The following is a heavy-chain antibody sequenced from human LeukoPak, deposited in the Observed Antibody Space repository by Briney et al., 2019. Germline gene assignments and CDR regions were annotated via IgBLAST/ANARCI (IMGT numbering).Heavy chain of an antibody. J-gene: IGHJ5*02. CDR2: INPNSGGT. Sequence: ASVKVSCKASGYTFTGYYMHWVRQAPGQGLEWMGWINPNSGGTNYAQKFQGRVTMTRDTSISTAYMELSRLRSEDTAVYYCARTWLATHNWFDPWGQGTLVTVSS. CDR3: ARTWLATHNWFDP. D-gene: IGHD6-19*01. CDR1: GYTFTGYY. V-gene: IGHV1-2*02.